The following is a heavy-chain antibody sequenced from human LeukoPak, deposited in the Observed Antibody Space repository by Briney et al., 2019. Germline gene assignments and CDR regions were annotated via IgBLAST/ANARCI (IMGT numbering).Heavy chain of an antibody. V-gene: IGHV1-2*02. CDR1: EYTFTDYY. J-gene: IGHJ4*02. D-gene: IGHD3-10*01. Sequence: GASVKVSCKASEYTFTDYYIHWVRQAPGQGLQWMGWINPNGGGTIYAQKFQGRVTMTRDTSISAAYMELSRLTSDDTAVYWCARVRDSGSYYLYWGQGTLVTVSS. CDR2: INPNGGGT. CDR3: ARVRDSGSYYLY.